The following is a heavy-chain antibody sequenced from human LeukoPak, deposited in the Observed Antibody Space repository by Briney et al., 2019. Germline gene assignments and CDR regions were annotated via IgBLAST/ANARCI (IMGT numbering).Heavy chain of an antibody. CDR1: GGTFSSYA. J-gene: IGHJ4*02. CDR3: ARDTYSYGFDY. CDR2: IIPIFGTA. D-gene: IGHD5-18*01. Sequence: GASVKVSCKASGGTFSSYAISWVRQAPGHGLEWMGGIIPIFGTANYAQKFQGRVTITADESTSTAYMELSSLRSEDTAVYYCARDTYSYGFDYWDQGTLVTVSS. V-gene: IGHV1-69*13.